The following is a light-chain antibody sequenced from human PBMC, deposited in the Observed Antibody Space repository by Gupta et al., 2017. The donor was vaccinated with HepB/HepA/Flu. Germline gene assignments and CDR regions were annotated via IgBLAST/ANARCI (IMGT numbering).Light chain of an antibody. V-gene: IGKV1-12*01. CDR1: QDIGTW. CDR2: TAS. CDR3: QQASNFPLT. J-gene: IGKJ4*01. Sequence: TKSQSSVSPSVGNRVSLTCRASQDIGTWLACYQQKPGKALKLLIYTASTLQSGVPSRFRGSGSGTDFTLTISSLQPEDFATYYCQQASNFPLTFGGGTRVQI.